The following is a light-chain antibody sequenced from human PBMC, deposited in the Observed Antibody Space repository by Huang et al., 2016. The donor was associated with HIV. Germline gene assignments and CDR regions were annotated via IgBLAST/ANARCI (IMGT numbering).Light chain of an antibody. CDR2: TAS. Sequence: DIQMTQSPSSLSASVGDRVTITCRASQSISSYLNWYQQKPGKAPNRLIYTASSLQSGVPSRFSGSGSGTDFTLSISSLQPEDFATYYCQQSYITPLTFGGGTKVEIK. CDR1: QSISSY. CDR3: QQSYITPLT. V-gene: IGKV1-39*01. J-gene: IGKJ4*01.